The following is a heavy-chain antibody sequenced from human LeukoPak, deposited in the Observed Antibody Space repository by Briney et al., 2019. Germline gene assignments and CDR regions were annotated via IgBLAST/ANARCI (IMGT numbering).Heavy chain of an antibody. J-gene: IGHJ4*02. D-gene: IGHD2-15*01. CDR3: ARALLYCSGGSCMYYFDY. Sequence: SETLSLTCTVSGGSISSSSYYWGWIRQPPGKGLEWIGSIYYSGSTYYNPSLKSRVTISVDTSKNQFSLKLSSVTAADTAVYYCARALLYCSGGSCMYYFDYWGQGTLVTFSS. CDR2: IYYSGST. CDR1: GGSISSSSYY. V-gene: IGHV4-39*01.